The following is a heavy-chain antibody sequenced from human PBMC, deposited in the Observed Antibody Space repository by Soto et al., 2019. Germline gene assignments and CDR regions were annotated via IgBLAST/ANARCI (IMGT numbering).Heavy chain of an antibody. CDR3: TRALSGSYDH. D-gene: IGHD1-26*01. J-gene: IGHJ5*02. CDR2: TYYRSKWST. CDR1: GDSVSSKSAA. Sequence: TLSLTCAISGDSVSSKSAAWNWIRQSPSRGLEWLGRTYYRSKWSTDYAISVKSRITINPDTSNNHFSLQLKSVTPEDTAVYYCTRALSGSYDHWGQGTLVTVYS. V-gene: IGHV6-1*01.